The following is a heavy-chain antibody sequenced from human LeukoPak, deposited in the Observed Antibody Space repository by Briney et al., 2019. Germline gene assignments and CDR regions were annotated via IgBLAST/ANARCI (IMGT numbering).Heavy chain of an antibody. CDR2: IYSSGNT. Sequence: SETLSLTCTVSGGSISTTNYYWGWIRQPPGRDLDWIGSIYSSGNTYYNPSLESRVTISVDTSKNQLSLKLTSATAADTSVYYCARHSGLRSPFDPWGQGTLVTVSS. D-gene: IGHD3-3*01. CDR3: ARHSGLRSPFDP. V-gene: IGHV4-39*01. CDR1: GGSISTTNYY. J-gene: IGHJ5*02.